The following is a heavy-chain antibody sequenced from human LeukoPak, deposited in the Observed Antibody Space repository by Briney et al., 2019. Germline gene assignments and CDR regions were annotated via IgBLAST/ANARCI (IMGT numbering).Heavy chain of an antibody. Sequence: GGSLRLSCAASGFTFSSYGMHWVRQAPGKGLEWVAFIRYDGSNKYYADSVKGRFTISRDNSKNTLYLQMNSLRAEDTAVYYCAKDPVPLTMVRGVGYYYMDVWGKGTTATISS. CDR1: GFTFSSYG. J-gene: IGHJ6*03. CDR2: IRYDGSNK. CDR3: AKDPVPLTMVRGVGYYYMDV. D-gene: IGHD3-10*01. V-gene: IGHV3-30*02.